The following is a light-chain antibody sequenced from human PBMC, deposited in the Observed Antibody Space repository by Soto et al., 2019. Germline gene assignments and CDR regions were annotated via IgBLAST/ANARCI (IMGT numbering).Light chain of an antibody. CDR2: EVS. CDR1: SSDVGGYNY. Sequence: QSALTQPASVSGSPGQSITISCTGTSSDVGGYNYVSWYQQHPGKAPKLMIYEVSHRPSGVYNRFSGSKSGNTASLTISGLHAEDEADYYCSSYKSRSTLVFGGGTQLTVL. J-gene: IGLJ2*01. V-gene: IGLV2-14*01. CDR3: SSYKSRSTLV.